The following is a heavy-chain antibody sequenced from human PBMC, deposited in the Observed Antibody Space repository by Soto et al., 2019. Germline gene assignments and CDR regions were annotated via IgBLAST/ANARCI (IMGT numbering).Heavy chain of an antibody. CDR3: ARSEEDSDDYYYRLDV. D-gene: IGHD2-15*01. Sequence: PTLSLTCVISGDSVSSSSVAWNWVRQSPSRGLEWLGRTYYRSRWYSDFAVSVRGRIVINADTSKNQFSLQLNSVTPEDTAVDFCARSEEDSDDYYYRLDVWGQGTTVTGSS. CDR2: TYYRSRWYS. V-gene: IGHV6-1*01. J-gene: IGHJ6*02. CDR1: GDSVSSSSVA.